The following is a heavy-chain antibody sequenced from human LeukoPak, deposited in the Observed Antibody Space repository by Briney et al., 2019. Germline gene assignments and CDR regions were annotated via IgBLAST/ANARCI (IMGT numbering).Heavy chain of an antibody. Sequence: PSXTLSXTCTVSGGSISSYYWSWIRQPPGKGLEWIGYIYYSGSTNYNPSLKSRVTISVDTSKNQFSLKLSSVTAADTAVYYCASTIVGATXGLDYWGQGTLVTVSS. V-gene: IGHV4-59*01. D-gene: IGHD1-26*01. CDR3: ASTIVGATXGLDY. J-gene: IGHJ4*02. CDR2: IYYSGST. CDR1: GGSISSYY.